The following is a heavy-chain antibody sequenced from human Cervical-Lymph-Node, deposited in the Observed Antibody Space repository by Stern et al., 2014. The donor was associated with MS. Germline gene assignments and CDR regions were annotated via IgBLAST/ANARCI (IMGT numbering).Heavy chain of an antibody. CDR1: GGYISSGDYH. D-gene: IGHD1-1*01. Sequence: VQLVESGPGLVKPSKTLSLTCTVSGGYISSGDYHWSWIRQPPGKGLEWIGFIYNRGSTDYNPSLESRLTISVDTSRNQFSLRLSSVTAADTAVYYCARVQTPNWSDPWGQGTLVTVSS. J-gene: IGHJ5*02. CDR3: ARVQTPNWSDP. CDR2: IYNRGST. V-gene: IGHV4-30-4*01.